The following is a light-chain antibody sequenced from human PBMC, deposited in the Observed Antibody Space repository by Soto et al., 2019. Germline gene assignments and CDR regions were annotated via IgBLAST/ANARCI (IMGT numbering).Light chain of an antibody. CDR2: EAS. Sequence: IGLTQSPGTLSLSPGERATLSCRASQSVSSSSLAWYQQNPGQAPRLLIYEASSRATGIPDRFSGSGSGTDFTLTISSLEPEDFAVYYCQQRSNWPRTFGQGTKVDIK. CDR3: QQRSNWPRT. J-gene: IGKJ1*01. CDR1: QSVSSSS. V-gene: IGKV3D-20*02.